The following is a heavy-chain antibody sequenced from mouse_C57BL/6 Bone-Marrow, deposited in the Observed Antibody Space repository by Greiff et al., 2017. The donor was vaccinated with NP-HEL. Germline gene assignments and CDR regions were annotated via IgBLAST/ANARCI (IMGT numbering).Heavy chain of an antibody. CDR1: GFTFSDYG. Sequence: EVKLMESGGGSVKPGGSLKLSCAASGFTFSDYGMHWVRQAPEKGLEWVAYISSGSSTIYYADTVKGRFTISRDNAKNTLFLQMTSLRSEDTAMYYCAKGYRFAYWGQGTLVTVSA. D-gene: IGHD2-14*01. CDR2: ISSGSSTI. V-gene: IGHV5-17*01. CDR3: AKGYRFAY. J-gene: IGHJ3*01.